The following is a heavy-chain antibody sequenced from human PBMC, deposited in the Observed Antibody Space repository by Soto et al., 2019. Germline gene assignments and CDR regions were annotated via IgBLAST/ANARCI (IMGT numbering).Heavy chain of an antibody. J-gene: IGHJ4*02. V-gene: IGHV1-18*01. CDR3: ARVAAYYYDSSGYYRDY. CDR2: ISAYNGNT. Sequence: QVQLVQSGAEVKKPGASVKVSCKASGYTFTSYGISWVRQAPGQGLEWMGWISAYNGNTNYAQKLQGRVTMTTDTPTSTAYMERRSLRADDTAVYYCARVAAYYYDSSGYYRDYRGQGTLVTVSS. CDR1: GYTFTSYG. D-gene: IGHD3-22*01.